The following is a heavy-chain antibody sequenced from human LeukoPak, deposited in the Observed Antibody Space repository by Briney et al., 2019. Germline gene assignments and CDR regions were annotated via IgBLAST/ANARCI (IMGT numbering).Heavy chain of an antibody. V-gene: IGHV3-30*02. D-gene: IGHD3-9*01. Sequence: GGSLRLSCAASGFTFSSYGMHWVRQVPGKGLEWVAFIRYDETNKYYADSVKGRFTISRDNSKNTLYLQMNSLRAEDTAVYYCAKDERLRYFDWFHWGQGTLVTVPS. CDR2: IRYDETNK. J-gene: IGHJ4*02. CDR1: GFTFSSYG. CDR3: AKDERLRYFDWFH.